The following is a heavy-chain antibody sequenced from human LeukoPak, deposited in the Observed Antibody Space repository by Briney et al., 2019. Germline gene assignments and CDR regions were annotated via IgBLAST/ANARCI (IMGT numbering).Heavy chain of an antibody. V-gene: IGHV3-23*01. CDR3: AKGPGRNDSSGYYYGWFDP. Sequence: QPGGSLRLSCAASGFTFSSYAMSWVRQAPGKGLEWVSAISGSGGSTYYADSVKGRFTISRDNSKNMLYLQMNSLRAEDTAVYYCAKGPGRNDSSGYYYGWFDPWGQGTLVTVSS. D-gene: IGHD3-22*01. CDR2: ISGSGGST. J-gene: IGHJ5*02. CDR1: GFTFSSYA.